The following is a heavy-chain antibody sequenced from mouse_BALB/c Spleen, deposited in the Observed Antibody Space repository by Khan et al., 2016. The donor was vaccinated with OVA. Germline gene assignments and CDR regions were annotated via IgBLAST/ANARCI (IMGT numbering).Heavy chain of an antibody. V-gene: IGHV5-6*01. Sequence: EVELVESGGDLVKPGGSLRLSCAASGFTFSTYAMSWVRQPPDKRLEWVANINRDGSYTYYPDTVKGRFPLSRNNAENTLYLPMSSLKSEDTAIYYCASHLTGSFAYWGQGTLVTVSA. CDR1: GFTFSTYA. J-gene: IGHJ3*01. CDR3: ASHLTGSFAY. CDR2: INRDGSYT. D-gene: IGHD4-1*01.